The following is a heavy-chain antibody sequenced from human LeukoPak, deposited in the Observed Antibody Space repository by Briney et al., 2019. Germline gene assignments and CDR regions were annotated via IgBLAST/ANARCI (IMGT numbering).Heavy chain of an antibody. V-gene: IGHV1-2*02. J-gene: IGHJ3*02. CDR3: ARGSTIFGVVIIPVPAFDI. CDR1: GYTFTSYD. CDR2: INPNSGGT. Sequence: ASVKVSCKASGYTFTSYDINWVRQATGQGLEWMGWINPNSGGTNYAQKFQGRVTMTRDTSISTAYMELSRLRSDDTAVYYCARGSTIFGVVIIPVPAFDIWGQGTMVTVSS. D-gene: IGHD3-3*01.